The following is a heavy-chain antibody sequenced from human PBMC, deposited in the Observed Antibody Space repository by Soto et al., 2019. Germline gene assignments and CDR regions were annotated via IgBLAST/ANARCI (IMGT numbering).Heavy chain of an antibody. V-gene: IGHV4-34*01. D-gene: IGHD2-15*01. CDR3: ARGQDRGAATTDWYFDL. CDR1: GGSFSGYY. CDR2: INHSGST. Sequence: SETLSLTCAVYGGSFSGYYWSWIRQPPGKGLEWIGEINHSGSTNYNPSLKSRVTISVDTSKNQFSLKLSSVTAADTAVYYCARGQDRGAATTDWYFDLWGRGTLVTVSS. J-gene: IGHJ2*01.